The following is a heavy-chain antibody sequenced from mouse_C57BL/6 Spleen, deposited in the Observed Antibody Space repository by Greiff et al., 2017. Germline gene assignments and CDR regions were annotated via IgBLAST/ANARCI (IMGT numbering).Heavy chain of an antibody. CDR3: ARGGYRVAWFGY. Sequence: VQLQESGAELMKPGASVKLSCKATGYTFTGYWIEWVKQRPGHGLEWIGEILPGSGSTNYNGKFKGKATFTADKSSNTAYMQLSSRTTEDSAIYYCARGGYRVAWFGYWGQGTLVTVSA. V-gene: IGHV1-9*01. CDR1: GYTFTGYW. D-gene: IGHD2-2*01. J-gene: IGHJ3*01. CDR2: ILPGSGST.